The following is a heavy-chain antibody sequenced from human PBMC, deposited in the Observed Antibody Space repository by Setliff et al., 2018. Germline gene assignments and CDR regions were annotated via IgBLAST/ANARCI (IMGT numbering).Heavy chain of an antibody. J-gene: IGHJ6*04. Sequence: LSLTCTVSGGSISSYYWSWIRQPPGKGLEWIGYIYTSGSTNYNPSLKSRVTISLDTSKNQFSLKLSSVTAADTAVYYCARDGLGAFSLRSMDVWGKGTTVTVSS. CDR3: ARDGLGAFSLRSMDV. D-gene: IGHD3-3*02. CDR2: IYTSGST. V-gene: IGHV4-4*08. CDR1: GGSISSYY.